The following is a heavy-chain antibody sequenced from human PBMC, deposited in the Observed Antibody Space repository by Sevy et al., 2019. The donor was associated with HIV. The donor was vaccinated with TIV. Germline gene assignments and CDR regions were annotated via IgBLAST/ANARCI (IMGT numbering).Heavy chain of an antibody. D-gene: IGHD2-8*01. CDR1: GFSLTTSD. CDR3: ARGRKTTEEWLEELDYYYGLDV. CDR2: VRNDGSKR. Sequence: GGSLRLSCAASGFSLTTSDMHWVRQAPGKGLEWVAYVRNDGSKRYYADSVRDRFTISRDSPKNTLYLQMNSLRDEDTAIYYCARGRKTTEEWLEELDYYYGLDVWGQGTTVTVSS. V-gene: IGHV3-30*02. J-gene: IGHJ6*02.